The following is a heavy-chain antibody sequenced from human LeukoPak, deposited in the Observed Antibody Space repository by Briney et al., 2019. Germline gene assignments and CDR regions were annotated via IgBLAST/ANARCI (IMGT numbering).Heavy chain of an antibody. CDR3: AKDRGYSNYGMDV. Sequence: PGGSLRLSCVDSGFTSSNYAMSWVRQAPGGGLEWVSTISGNGGTTYYADSVKGRFTISRDNSKNTLHLQMNSLRAEDTAVYYCAKDRGYSNYGMDVWGQGTTVTVSS. V-gene: IGHV3-23*01. J-gene: IGHJ6*02. D-gene: IGHD3-22*01. CDR1: GFTSSNYA. CDR2: ISGNGGTT.